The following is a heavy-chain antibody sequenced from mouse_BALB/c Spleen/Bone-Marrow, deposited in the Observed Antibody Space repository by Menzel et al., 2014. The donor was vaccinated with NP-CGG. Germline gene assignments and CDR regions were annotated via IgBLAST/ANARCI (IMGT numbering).Heavy chain of an antibody. CDR1: GFSLTSYG. CDR3: AKIGTTTGAMDY. Sequence: VQLQQSGPGLVQPSLSLSITCTVSGFSLTSYGVHWVRQSPGKGLEWLGVIWRGGSTDYNAAFMSRLSITKDNSKSQVFFKMNSLQADDTAIYYCAKIGTTTGAMDYWGQGTSVTVSS. V-gene: IGHV2-5*01. J-gene: IGHJ4*01. CDR2: IWRGGST. D-gene: IGHD2-14*01.